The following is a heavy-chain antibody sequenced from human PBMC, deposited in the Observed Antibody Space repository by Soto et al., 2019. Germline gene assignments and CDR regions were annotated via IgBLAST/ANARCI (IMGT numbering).Heavy chain of an antibody. D-gene: IGHD4-17*01. CDR1: GGSISSSSYY. CDR2: IYYSGST. Sequence: QLQLQESGPGLVKPSETLSLTCTVSGGSISSSSYYWGWIRQPPGKGLEWIGSIYYSGSTYYNPSLKSRVTISVDTSKNQFSLKLSSVTAADTAVYYCARPLVLYGDYHPGDAFDIWGQGTMVTVSS. V-gene: IGHV4-39*01. CDR3: ARPLVLYGDYHPGDAFDI. J-gene: IGHJ3*02.